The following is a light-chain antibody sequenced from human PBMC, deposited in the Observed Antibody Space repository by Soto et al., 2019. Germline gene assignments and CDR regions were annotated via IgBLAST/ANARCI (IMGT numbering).Light chain of an antibody. CDR2: VAS. J-gene: IGKJ1*01. Sequence: EIVWTQSPGTLSLSPGERATLSCRASQSVSSSYLAWYQQKPCQAPRLLIYVASNRATGIPDRFSGSGSGTDFTLTISRLEPEDFAVYYCQQYGSSGTFGQGTKVDIK. CDR3: QQYGSSGT. V-gene: IGKV3-20*01. CDR1: QSVSSSY.